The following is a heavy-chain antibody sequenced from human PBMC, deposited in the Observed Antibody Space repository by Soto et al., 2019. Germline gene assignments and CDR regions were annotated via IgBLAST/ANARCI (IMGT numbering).Heavy chain of an antibody. J-gene: IGHJ4*02. V-gene: IGHV3-33*01. CDR3: AAETGRNYFDY. CDR2: IWYDGSNK. CDR1: GFTFSSYG. Sequence: GGSLRLSCAASGFTFSSYGMHWVRQAPGKGLEWVAVIWYDGSNKYYADSVKGRFTISRDNSKNTLYLQMNSLRAEDTAVYYCAAETGRNYFDYWGQGTLVTVSS.